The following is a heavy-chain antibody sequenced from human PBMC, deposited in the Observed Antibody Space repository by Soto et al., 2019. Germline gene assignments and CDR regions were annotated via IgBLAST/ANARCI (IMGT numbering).Heavy chain of an antibody. Sequence: QVQLVQSGAEVKKPGSSVKVSCKASGGTFSSYTISWVRQAPGQGLEWMGRIIPILGIANYAQKFQGRVTITADKSTSTAYMELSSLSSEDTAVYYCAMDCSSTSCSRPLVMDVWGKGTTVTVSS. D-gene: IGHD2-2*01. CDR2: IIPILGIA. CDR3: AMDCSSTSCSRPLVMDV. V-gene: IGHV1-69*02. CDR1: GGTFSSYT. J-gene: IGHJ6*03.